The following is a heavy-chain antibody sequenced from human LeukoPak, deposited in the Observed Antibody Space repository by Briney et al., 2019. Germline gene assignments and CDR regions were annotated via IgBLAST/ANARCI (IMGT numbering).Heavy chain of an antibody. D-gene: IGHD2-15*01. CDR2: INPNSGGT. Sequence: ASVTVSCKASGDTFTGYYMHWVRQAPGQGLEWMGWINPNSGGTNYAQKFQGRVTMTRDTSISTAYMELSRLRSDDTAVYYCARDLYCSGGSCYNWFDPWGQGTLVTVSS. V-gene: IGHV1-2*02. CDR1: GDTFTGYY. CDR3: ARDLYCSGGSCYNWFDP. J-gene: IGHJ5*02.